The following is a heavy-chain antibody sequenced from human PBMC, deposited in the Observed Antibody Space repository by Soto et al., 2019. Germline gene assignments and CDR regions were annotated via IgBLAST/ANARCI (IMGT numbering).Heavy chain of an antibody. CDR2: INHSGST. J-gene: IGHJ4*02. CDR1: GGSFSGYY. D-gene: IGHD6-19*01. Sequence: QVQLQQWGAGLLKPSETLSLTCAVYGGSFSGYYWSWIRQPPGKGLEWIGEINHSGSTNYNPSLKSRVTISVDTSKNQFSLKLSSVTAADTAVYYCARGQEQWLVKRGSYWGQGTLVTVSS. V-gene: IGHV4-34*01. CDR3: ARGQEQWLVKRGSY.